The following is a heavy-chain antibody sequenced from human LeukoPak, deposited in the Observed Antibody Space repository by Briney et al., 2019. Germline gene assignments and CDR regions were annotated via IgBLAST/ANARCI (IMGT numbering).Heavy chain of an antibody. CDR2: INPSGGST. J-gene: IGHJ4*02. CDR1: GYTFTSYY. Sequence: ASVKVSCKASGYTFTSYYMHWVRQAPGQGLEWMGIINPSGGSTSYAQKFQGRVTMTRDTSTSTVYMELSSLRAEDTALYYCAKDLMVVAATPTAIDYWGQGTLVTVSS. V-gene: IGHV1-46*01. D-gene: IGHD2-15*01. CDR3: AKDLMVVAATPTAIDY.